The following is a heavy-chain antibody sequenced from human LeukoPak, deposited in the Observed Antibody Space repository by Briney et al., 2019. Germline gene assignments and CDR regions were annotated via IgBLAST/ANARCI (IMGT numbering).Heavy chain of an antibody. CDR3: VSRATVANIYFDS. J-gene: IGHJ4*02. CDR1: GYLINSGYC. V-gene: IGHV4-38-2*02. Sequence: SETLSLTCSVSGYLINSGYCWGWFRQSPGKGLEWIGSIYSTGDTYDKRSLKRRVSISVDSSKNQFSLKLRSVTAADTAVYYCVSRATVANIYFDSWGQGNLVTVSS. CDR2: IYSTGDT. D-gene: IGHD5-12*01.